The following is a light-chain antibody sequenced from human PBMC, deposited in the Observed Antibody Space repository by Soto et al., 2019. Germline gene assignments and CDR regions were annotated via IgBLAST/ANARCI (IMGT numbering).Light chain of an antibody. CDR3: SSYTSSTIL. CDR1: SSDADAYNY. Sequence: QSVLTQPASVSGSPGQSIIISCTGTSSDADAYNYVSWYQHHPGKAPKLLIYDVGNRPSGISNRFSGSKSGNTASLTISGLQPEDEADYFCSSYTSSTILFGGGTKVTVL. CDR2: DVG. J-gene: IGLJ2*01. V-gene: IGLV2-14*03.